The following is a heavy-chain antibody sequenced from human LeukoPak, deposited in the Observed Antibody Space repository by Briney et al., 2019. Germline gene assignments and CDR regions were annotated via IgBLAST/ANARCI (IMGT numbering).Heavy chain of an antibody. D-gene: IGHD2-2*02. CDR3: ARASYCSSTSCYTYWYFDL. J-gene: IGHJ2*01. CDR2: IDDSGTT. Sequence: PSETLSLTCTVSGGSISRVDYYWSWIRQPPGKGREWIGYIDDSGTTYYHPSLNSRVTISVVTSRNQFSRKVSSVTAADTDVYFCARASYCSSTSCYTYWYFDLWGRGNLVPVSS. CDR1: GGSISRVDYY. V-gene: IGHV4-30-4*01.